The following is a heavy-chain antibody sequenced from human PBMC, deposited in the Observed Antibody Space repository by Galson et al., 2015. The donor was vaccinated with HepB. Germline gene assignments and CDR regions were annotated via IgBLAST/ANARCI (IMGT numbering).Heavy chain of an antibody. D-gene: IGHD6-13*01. Sequence: SVKVSCKVSGYTLTELSMHWVRQAPGKGLEWMGGFDPEDGETIYAQKFQGRVTMTEDTSTDTAYMGLSSLRSEDTAVYYCATWDSSSWFLVYWGQGTLVTVSS. V-gene: IGHV1-24*01. CDR2: FDPEDGET. CDR3: ATWDSSSWFLVY. CDR1: GYTLTELS. J-gene: IGHJ4*02.